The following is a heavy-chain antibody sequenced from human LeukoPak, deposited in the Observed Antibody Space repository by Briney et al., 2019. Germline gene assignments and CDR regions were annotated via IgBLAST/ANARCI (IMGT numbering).Heavy chain of an antibody. D-gene: IGHD2-15*01. J-gene: IGHJ6*04. CDR2: IIPIFGTA. CDR3: ARARYCSGGSCYWTPYYYYGMDV. Sequence: SVKVSCKASGGTFISYAISWVRQAPGQGLEWMGGIIPIFGTANYAQKFQGRVTITADKSTSTAYMELSSLRSEDTAVYCCARARYCSGGSCYWTPYYYYGMDVWGKGTTVTVSS. CDR1: GGTFISYA. V-gene: IGHV1-69*06.